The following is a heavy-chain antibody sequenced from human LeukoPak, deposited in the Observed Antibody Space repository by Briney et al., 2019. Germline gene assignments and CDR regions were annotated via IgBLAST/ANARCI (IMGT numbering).Heavy chain of an antibody. CDR3: ARDYGYKSVNWFDP. Sequence: PSETLSLTCIVSGGSISGHFWSWIRRPPGKGLEWIGYIHYTGSTKYNPSLKSRVTISVDTSKNQFSLKLSSVTAADTAVYYCARDYGYKSVNWFDPWGQGTLVTVSS. D-gene: IGHD1-14*01. CDR1: GGSISGHF. J-gene: IGHJ5*02. V-gene: IGHV4-59*11. CDR2: IHYTGST.